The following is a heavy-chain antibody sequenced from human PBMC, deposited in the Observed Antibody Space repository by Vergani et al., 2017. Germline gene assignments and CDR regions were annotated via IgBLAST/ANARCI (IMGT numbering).Heavy chain of an antibody. D-gene: IGHD3-10*01. V-gene: IGHV1-46*01. CDR2: INPSGGST. CDR3: ARDRIILLWFGELLTTYGMDV. J-gene: IGHJ6*02. Sequence: QVPLVQSGAEVKKPGASVKVSCKASGYTFTSYYMHWVRQAPGQGLEWMGIINPSGGSTCYAQKFQGRVTMTRDTSTSTVYMELSSLRSEDTAVYYCARDRIILLWFGELLTTYGMDVWGQGTTVTVSS. CDR1: GYTFTSYY.